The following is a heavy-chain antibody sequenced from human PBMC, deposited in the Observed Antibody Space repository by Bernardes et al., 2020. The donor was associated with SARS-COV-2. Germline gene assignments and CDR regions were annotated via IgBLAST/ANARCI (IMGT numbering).Heavy chain of an antibody. D-gene: IGHD3-3*01. CDR2: INPNSGGT. Sequence: ASVKVSCKASGYTFTGYYMHWVRQAPGQGLEWMGWINPNSGGTNYAQKFQGWVTMTRDTSISTAYMELSRLRSDDTAVYYCARDFGARQYGMDVWGQGTTVTVSS. V-gene: IGHV1-2*04. CDR1: GYTFTGYY. CDR3: ARDFGARQYGMDV. J-gene: IGHJ6*02.